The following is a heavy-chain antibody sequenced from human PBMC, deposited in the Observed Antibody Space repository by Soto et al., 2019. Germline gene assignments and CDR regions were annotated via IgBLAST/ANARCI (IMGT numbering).Heavy chain of an antibody. D-gene: IGHD3-22*01. Sequence: GGSLRLSCAASGFTFSSYSMNWVRQAPGKGLEWVSSISSSSSYIYYADSVEGRFTISRDNAKNSLYLQMNSLRAEDTAVYYCARAPYDSSGYSDYWGQGTLVTVSS. CDR3: ARAPYDSSGYSDY. CDR2: ISSSSSYI. V-gene: IGHV3-21*01. J-gene: IGHJ4*02. CDR1: GFTFSSYS.